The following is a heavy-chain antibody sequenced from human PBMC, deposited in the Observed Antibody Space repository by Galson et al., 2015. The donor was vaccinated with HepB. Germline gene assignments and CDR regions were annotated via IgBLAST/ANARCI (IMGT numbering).Heavy chain of an antibody. V-gene: IGHV1-18*04. Sequence: SVKVSCKASGYTFTNYGISWVRQAPGQGLEWMGWISAYNGNTYYAQKLQGRVTMTTDTSTNTAYMELTSLRSDDTAVYYCARVGDIALMVYTIGSWFDPWGQGTLVTVSS. CDR1: GYTFTNYG. CDR3: ARVGDIALMVYTIGSWFDP. CDR2: ISAYNGNT. J-gene: IGHJ5*02. D-gene: IGHD2-8*01.